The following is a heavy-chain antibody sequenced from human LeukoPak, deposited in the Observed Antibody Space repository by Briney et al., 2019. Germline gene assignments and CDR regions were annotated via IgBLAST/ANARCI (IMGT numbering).Heavy chain of an antibody. CDR3: ARTTWELLLGLDY. Sequence: GASVKVSCKASGYTFTGYYMHWVRQAPGQGLEWTGWINPNSGGTNYAQKFQGRVTMTRDTSISTAYMELSRLRSDDTAVYYCARTTWELLLGLDYWGQGTLVTVSS. CDR2: INPNSGGT. J-gene: IGHJ4*02. D-gene: IGHD1-26*01. CDR1: GYTFTGYY. V-gene: IGHV1-2*02.